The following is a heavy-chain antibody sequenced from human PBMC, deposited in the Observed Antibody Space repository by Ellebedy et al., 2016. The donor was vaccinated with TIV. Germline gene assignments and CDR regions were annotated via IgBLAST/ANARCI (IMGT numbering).Heavy chain of an antibody. CDR2: INVGKGNT. CDR3: ARKNHYNYGMDI. CDR1: GYTFTTYG. V-gene: IGHV1-3*01. D-gene: IGHD2-2*02. Sequence: AASVKVSCKASGYTFTTYGIYWVRQAPGQRLEWMGSINVGKGNTKNSQKVQGRVTFTRDTFASTAYMEVSSLRSEDTAVYYCARKNHYNYGMDIWGQGTTVTVSS. J-gene: IGHJ6*02.